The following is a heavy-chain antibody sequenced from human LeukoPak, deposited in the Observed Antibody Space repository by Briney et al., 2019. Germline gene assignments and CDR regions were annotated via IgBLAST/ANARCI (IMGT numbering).Heavy chain of an antibody. CDR2: VNSDGRSI. J-gene: IGHJ2*01. Sequence: PGGSLRLSCAASGFTFSSYAMSWVRQAPGKGLVWVSHVNSDGRSINYAESVKGRFAIARDNAKNTLYLQMNSLRVEDTAVYYCARGREDLGGYPNWYFDLWGRGTLVTVSS. V-gene: IGHV3-74*01. D-gene: IGHD1-26*01. CDR1: GFTFSSYA. CDR3: ARGREDLGGYPNWYFDL.